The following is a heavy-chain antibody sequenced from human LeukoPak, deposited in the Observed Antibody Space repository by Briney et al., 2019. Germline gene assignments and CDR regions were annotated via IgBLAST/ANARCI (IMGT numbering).Heavy chain of an antibody. J-gene: IGHJ4*02. D-gene: IGHD5-18*01. CDR1: GGSISSSSYY. V-gene: IGHV4-39*01. CDR2: IYYSGST. CDR3: ANSVDTAMGTFDY. Sequence: SETLSLTCTVSGGSISSSSYYWGWIRQPPGKGLEWIGSIYYSGSTYYNPSLKSRVTISVDTSKNQFSLKLSSVTAADTAVYYCANSVDTAMGTFDYWGQGTLVTVSS.